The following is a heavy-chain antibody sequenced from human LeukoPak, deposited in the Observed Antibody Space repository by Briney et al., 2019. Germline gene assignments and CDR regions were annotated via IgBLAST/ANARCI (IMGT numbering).Heavy chain of an antibody. CDR3: ARCPESSGYYYELDS. J-gene: IGHJ4*02. V-gene: IGHV3-30*03. CDR2: ISYHGNNK. D-gene: IGHD3-22*01. CDR1: GFTFSIYG. Sequence: PGGSLRLSCAASGFTFSIYGMHWVRQAPGKGLEWVAVISYHGNNKYYADSVKGRFTISRDNSKNTLYLQMSSLRAEDTAVYYCARCPESSGYYYELDSWGQGTLVTVSS.